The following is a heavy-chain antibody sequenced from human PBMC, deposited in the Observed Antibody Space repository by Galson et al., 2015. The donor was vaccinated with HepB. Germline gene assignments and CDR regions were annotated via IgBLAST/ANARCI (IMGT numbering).Heavy chain of an antibody. CDR1: GFTFSSYS. CDR2: ISSSSYI. J-gene: IGHJ4*02. Sequence: SLRLSCAASGFTFSSYSMNWVRQAPGKGLEWVSSISSSSYIYYADSVKGRFTISRDNAKNSLYLQMNSLRAEDTAVYYCARALIAVADPYYFDYWGQGTLVTVPS. D-gene: IGHD6-19*01. V-gene: IGHV3-21*01. CDR3: ARALIAVADPYYFDY.